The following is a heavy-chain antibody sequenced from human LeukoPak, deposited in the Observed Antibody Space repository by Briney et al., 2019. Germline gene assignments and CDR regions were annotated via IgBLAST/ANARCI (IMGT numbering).Heavy chain of an antibody. CDR1: GGSISSSSYY. CDR2: MTYSGST. D-gene: IGHD3-10*01. V-gene: IGHV4-39*01. Sequence: SETLSLTCTVSGGSISSSSYYWGWIRQPPGKGLEWIGSMTYSGSTYYNPSLKSRVTIAVDTSKTQFSLKLSSVTAADTAVYYCARFYTTSQYGSGYMDVWGKGTTVTVSS. J-gene: IGHJ6*03. CDR3: ARFYTTSQYGSGYMDV.